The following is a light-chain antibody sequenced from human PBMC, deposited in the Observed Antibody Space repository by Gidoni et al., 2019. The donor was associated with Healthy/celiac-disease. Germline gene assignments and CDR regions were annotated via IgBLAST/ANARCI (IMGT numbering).Light chain of an antibody. CDR1: QGISNN. V-gene: IGKV1-27*01. CDR3: QKYYSAPLT. CDR2: GAS. J-gene: IGKJ4*01. Sequence: DIQVTQSPSSLPASVGDRVTITCRASQGISNNLAWYQQKPGKVPKLLTYGASTFHSGVPSRFSGSGSGTDFTLTISSLQPEDVATYYCQKYYSAPLTFGGGTKVELK.